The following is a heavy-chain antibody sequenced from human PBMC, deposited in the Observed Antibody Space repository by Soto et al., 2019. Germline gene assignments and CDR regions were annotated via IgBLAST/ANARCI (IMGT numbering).Heavy chain of an antibody. D-gene: IGHD2-15*01. Sequence: ASVKVSCKASGYTFTSYDINWVRQATGQGXEWMGWMNPNSGNTGYAQKFQGRVTMTRNTSISTAYMELSSLRSEDTAVYYCARGPTRRYCSGGSCYSRVPFDIWGQGTMVTVSS. CDR1: GYTFTSYD. CDR2: MNPNSGNT. CDR3: ARGPTRRYCSGGSCYSRVPFDI. J-gene: IGHJ3*02. V-gene: IGHV1-8*01.